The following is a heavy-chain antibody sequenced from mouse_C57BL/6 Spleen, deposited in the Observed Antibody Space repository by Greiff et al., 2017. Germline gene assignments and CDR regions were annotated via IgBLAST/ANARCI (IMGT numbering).Heavy chain of an antibody. D-gene: IGHD2-4*01. CDR1: GFNIKDYY. J-gene: IGHJ3*01. Sequence: VQLQQSGAELVKPGASVKLSCTASGFNIKDYYMHWVKQRTEQGLEWIGRIDPDDGETKYAPKFQGKATITADTSSNPAYLHLSSLTSSDTAVYYCVPIYYDYWVAYWGQGTLGTVSA. V-gene: IGHV14-2*01. CDR3: VPIYYDYWVAY. CDR2: IDPDDGET.